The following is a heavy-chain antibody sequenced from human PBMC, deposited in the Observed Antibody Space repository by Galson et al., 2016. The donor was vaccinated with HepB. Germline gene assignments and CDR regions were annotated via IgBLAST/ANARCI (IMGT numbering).Heavy chain of an antibody. CDR1: GYGFDTNG. CDR3: ARDSGLLRGMIGYYSSLDV. D-gene: IGHD2-21*01. CDR2: ISGYNGVT. Sequence: SVKVSCKASGYGFDTNGITWVRQAPGQGLEWMGWISGYNGVTKYGQRFQGRVTMTTDTSTHTAYMELNSLISDDTAIYYCARDSGLLRGMIGYYSSLDVGGKGTAVTV. V-gene: IGHV1-18*01. J-gene: IGHJ6*04.